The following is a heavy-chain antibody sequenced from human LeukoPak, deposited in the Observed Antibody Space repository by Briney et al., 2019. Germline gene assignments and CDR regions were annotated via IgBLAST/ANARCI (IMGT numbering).Heavy chain of an antibody. V-gene: IGHV4-34*01. D-gene: IGHD3-9*01. Sequence: PSETLSLTCAVYGGSITDYYWSWIRQTPGRGLEWVREIHYTGATSYNPSLKSRATISTDTSKNQFSLRLSSVTAADTAVYYCARGNILTGYCFDFWGQGALVTVSS. CDR2: IHYTGAT. J-gene: IGHJ4*02. CDR1: GGSITDYY. CDR3: ARGNILTGYCFDF.